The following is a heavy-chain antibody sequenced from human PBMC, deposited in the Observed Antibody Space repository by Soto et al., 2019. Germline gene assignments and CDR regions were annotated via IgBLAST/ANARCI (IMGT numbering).Heavy chain of an antibody. V-gene: IGHV1-18*01. Sequence: ASVKVSFKASGYSFTSYGISWVRQAPGQGLEWMGWISAYNGNTNYEQKLQGRVTMTTDTSTSTAYMELRSLRSDDTAVYYCASGNRIEAFDIWGQGTMVTVSS. D-gene: IGHD2-15*01. CDR1: GYSFTSYG. J-gene: IGHJ3*02. CDR2: ISAYNGNT. CDR3: ASGNRIEAFDI.